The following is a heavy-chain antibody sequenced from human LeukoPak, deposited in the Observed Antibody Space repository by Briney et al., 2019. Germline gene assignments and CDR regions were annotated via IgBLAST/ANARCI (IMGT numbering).Heavy chain of an antibody. CDR3: ARHGDYGDPFDY. V-gene: IGHV4-59*08. CDR2: IYYSGST. Sequence: PSETLSLTCTVSGGSISSYYWSWIRQPPGKGLEWIGYIYYSGSTNYNPSLKSRVTISVDTSKNQFSLKLSSVTAADTAVYYCARHGDYGDPFDYWGQGTLVTVSS. J-gene: IGHJ4*02. D-gene: IGHD4-17*01. CDR1: GGSISSYY.